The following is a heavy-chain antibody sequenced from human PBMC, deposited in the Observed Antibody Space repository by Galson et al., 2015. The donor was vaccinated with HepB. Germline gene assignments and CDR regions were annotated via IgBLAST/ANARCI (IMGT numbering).Heavy chain of an antibody. Sequence: SLRLSCAASGFTVSSNYMSWVRQAPGKGLEWVSVIYSGGSTYYADSVKGRFTISRDNSKNTLYLQMNSLRAEDTAVYYCASRGYSYGYPFDYWGQGTLVTVSS. CDR3: ASRGYSYGYPFDY. J-gene: IGHJ4*02. V-gene: IGHV3-66*02. D-gene: IGHD5-18*01. CDR1: GFTVSSNY. CDR2: IYSGGST.